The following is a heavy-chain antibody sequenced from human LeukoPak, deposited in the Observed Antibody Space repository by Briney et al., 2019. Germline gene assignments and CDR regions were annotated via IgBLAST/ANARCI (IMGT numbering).Heavy chain of an antibody. Sequence: GGSLRLSCAASGFTLSSYWMYWVRHAPGKGPVWVARINTDGSSLNYADSVKGRFTISRDNAKNTLYLQMNSLGAEDTAVYYCARRINYYDSSGYYYVRYFDSWGQGTLVAVSS. CDR3: ARRINYYDSSGYYYVRYFDS. CDR1: GFTLSSYW. CDR2: INTDGSSL. V-gene: IGHV3-74*01. J-gene: IGHJ4*02. D-gene: IGHD3-22*01.